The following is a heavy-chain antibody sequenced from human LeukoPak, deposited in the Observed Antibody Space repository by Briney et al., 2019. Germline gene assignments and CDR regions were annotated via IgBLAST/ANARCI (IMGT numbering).Heavy chain of an antibody. V-gene: IGHV1-2*02. CDR3: ARVGGGEDAFDI. D-gene: IGHD1-26*01. CDR2: INPNSGGT. Sequence: GASVKVSCKASGYTFTGYYMHWVRQVPGQGLEWMGWINPNSGGTKYAQKFQGRVTMTRDTSISTAYMELNRLRSDDTAVYYCARVGGGEDAFDIWGQGTMVTVSS. J-gene: IGHJ3*02. CDR1: GYTFTGYY.